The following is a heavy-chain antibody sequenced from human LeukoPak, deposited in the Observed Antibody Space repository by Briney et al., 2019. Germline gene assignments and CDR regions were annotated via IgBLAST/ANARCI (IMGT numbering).Heavy chain of an antibody. CDR2: ISGSGGST. D-gene: IGHD5-12*01. CDR3: ARDHIVATIMVDY. CDR1: GFTFSSYA. Sequence: GGSLRLSCAASGFTFSSYAMSWVRQAPGKGLEWVSAISGSGGSTYYEDSVKGRFTISRDNSKNTLYLQMNSLRAEDTAVYYCARDHIVATIMVDYWGQGTLVTVSS. V-gene: IGHV3-23*01. J-gene: IGHJ4*02.